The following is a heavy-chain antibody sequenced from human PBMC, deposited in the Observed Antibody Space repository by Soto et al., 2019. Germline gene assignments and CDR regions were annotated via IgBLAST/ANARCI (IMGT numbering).Heavy chain of an antibody. Sequence: SETLSLTCTVSGGSISSSSYYWGWIRQPPGKGLEWIGSIYYSGSTYYNPSLKSRVTISVDTSKNQFSLKLSSVTAADTAVYYRARSLITTVPEADWGQGILVTV. D-gene: IGHD3-10*01. V-gene: IGHV4-39*01. CDR2: IYYSGST. CDR3: ARSLITTVPEAD. CDR1: GGSISSSSYY. J-gene: IGHJ4*02.